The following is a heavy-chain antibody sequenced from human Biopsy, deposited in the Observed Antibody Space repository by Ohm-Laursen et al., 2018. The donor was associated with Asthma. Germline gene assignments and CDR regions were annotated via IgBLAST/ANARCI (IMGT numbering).Heavy chain of an antibody. CDR3: ARGGSSNWSHYYFDY. V-gene: IGHV3-53*01. Sequence: GSLRLSCAAPGFAVSRDHMFWVRQAPGKGLEWVSVIYSGGTSHTADSVRGRFTISRDYSKNTLYLQMHSLRAEDTAVYYCARGGSSNWSHYYFDYWGQGTLVTVSS. J-gene: IGHJ4*02. CDR1: GFAVSRDH. D-gene: IGHD2-2*01. CDR2: IYSGGTS.